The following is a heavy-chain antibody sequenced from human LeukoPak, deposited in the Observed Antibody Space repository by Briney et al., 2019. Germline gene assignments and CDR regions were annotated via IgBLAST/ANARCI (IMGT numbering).Heavy chain of an antibody. CDR1: GGSITSHS. D-gene: IGHD2-15*01. CDR3: ARDTDRRSSPGSWFDP. V-gene: IGHV4-59*11. J-gene: IGHJ5*02. CDR2: IFYSGHT. Sequence: SETLSLICAVSGGSITSHSWSWIRQPPGKGLEWIGYIFYSGHTNYNPSLRSRVTISVDTSKTQFSLRLSSVTAADTAVYYCARDTDRRSSPGSWFDPWGQGTLVTVSS.